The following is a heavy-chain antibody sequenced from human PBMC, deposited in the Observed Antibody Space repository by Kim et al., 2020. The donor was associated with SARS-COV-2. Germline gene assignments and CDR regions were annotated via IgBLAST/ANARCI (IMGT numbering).Heavy chain of an antibody. V-gene: IGHV3-23*01. CDR2: IIVSDDRT. D-gene: IGHD2-2*01. J-gene: IGHJ4*02. Sequence: GSLRLSCAASGFTVTTNAMNWVRQAPGKGLEWVSGIIVSDDRTYYADSVKGRFTISRDNLKNTLYLQMNRLRAEDTAVYYCAKGESTYAIDYWGQGTPVTVSS. CDR3: AKGESTYAIDY. CDR1: GFTVTTNA.